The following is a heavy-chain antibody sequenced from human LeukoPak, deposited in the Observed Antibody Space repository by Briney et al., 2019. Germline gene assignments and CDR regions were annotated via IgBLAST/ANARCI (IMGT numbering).Heavy chain of an antibody. CDR3: ARVEPPAYYYGMDV. Sequence: SETLSLTCTVSGVSISSYYWSWIRQPPGKGLEWIGYIYFSGSTNYNASLQSRVTISVDTSKNQLSLNLKSMTAADTAVYYCARVEPPAYYYGMDVWGQGTTVIVSS. J-gene: IGHJ6*02. V-gene: IGHV4-59*01. CDR1: GVSISSYY. CDR2: IYFSGST. D-gene: IGHD1-1*01.